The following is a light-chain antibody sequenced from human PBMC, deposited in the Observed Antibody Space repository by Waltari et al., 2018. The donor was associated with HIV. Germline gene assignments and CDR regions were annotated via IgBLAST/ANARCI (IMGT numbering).Light chain of an antibody. CDR2: DAS. Sequence: VMTQSPATLSVSPGERATLSCRASQSVSSNLAWYQQKPGQAPRLLIYDASTRATGIPARFSGSGSGTDFTLTITRLEPEDSAVYYCQQYSDSLNFGGGTKVEIK. J-gene: IGKJ4*01. CDR1: QSVSSN. CDR3: QQYSDSLN. V-gene: IGKV3-15*01.